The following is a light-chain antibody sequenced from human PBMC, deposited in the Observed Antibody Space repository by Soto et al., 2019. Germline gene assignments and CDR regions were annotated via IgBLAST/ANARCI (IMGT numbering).Light chain of an antibody. CDR3: FSYTSSGTYV. V-gene: IGLV2-14*01. CDR1: GSDVGNYNY. Sequence: QSALTQPASVSGSPGQSITISCTGTGSDVGNYNYVSWYQQYPGKAPKLMIYEVSNRPSGVSNRFSGSKSGNTASLTISGLQAEDETDYYCFSYTSSGTYVFGTGTKVTVL. CDR2: EVS. J-gene: IGLJ1*01.